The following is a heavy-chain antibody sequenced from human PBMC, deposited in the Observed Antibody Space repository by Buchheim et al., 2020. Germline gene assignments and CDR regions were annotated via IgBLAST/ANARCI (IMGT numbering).Heavy chain of an antibody. CDR3: AVEGADSSGSYFGYYYYGMHV. J-gene: IGHJ6*01. Sequence: QVQLQQWGAGLLKPSETLSLTCAVYGGSFSGYYWSWIRQPPGKGLEWIGEINHSGSTNYNPSLKSRVTISVDTSKNQFSLKLSSVTAADTAVYYCAVEGADSSGSYFGYYYYGMHVWG. V-gene: IGHV4-34*01. CDR1: GGSFSGYY. CDR2: INHSGST. D-gene: IGHD6-19*01.